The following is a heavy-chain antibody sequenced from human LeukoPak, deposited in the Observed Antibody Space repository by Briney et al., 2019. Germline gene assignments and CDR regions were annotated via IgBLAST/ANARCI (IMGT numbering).Heavy chain of an antibody. V-gene: IGHV3-11*04. J-gene: IGHJ4*02. CDR3: ARLSGGATYFDY. D-gene: IGHD1-26*01. Sequence: PGGSLRLSCAASGFTFSDYYMSWIRQAPGKGLEWVSYISGSGSTIYYADSVKGRFTLSRDNAKNSLYLQLNSLRAEDTAVYFCARLSGGATYFDYWGQGTLVTVSS. CDR2: ISGSGSTI. CDR1: GFTFSDYY.